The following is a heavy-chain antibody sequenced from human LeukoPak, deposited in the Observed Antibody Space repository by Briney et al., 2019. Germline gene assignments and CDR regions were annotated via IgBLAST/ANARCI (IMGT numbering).Heavy chain of an antibody. CDR3: AKGPLIEVAGTTWDY. D-gene: IGHD6-19*01. Sequence: GGSLRLSCAASGFTFSSYSMNWVRQAPGKGLEWVSAISGSGINTYYADSVKGRFTISRDNSENTLYLQMNSLRVEDTAVYYCAKGPLIEVAGTTWDYWGQGTLVTVSS. CDR1: GFTFSSYS. J-gene: IGHJ4*02. CDR2: ISGSGINT. V-gene: IGHV3-23*01.